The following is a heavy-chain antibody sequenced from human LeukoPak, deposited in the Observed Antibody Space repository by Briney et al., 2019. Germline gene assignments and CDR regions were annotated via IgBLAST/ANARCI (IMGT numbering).Heavy chain of an antibody. D-gene: IGHD5-12*01. CDR1: GGSISSSSYY. CDR3: ARDLNSGYGY. CDR2: IYYSGST. V-gene: IGHV4-39*07. J-gene: IGHJ4*02. Sequence: SETLSLTCTVSGGSISSSSYYWGWIRQPPGKGLEWIGSIYYSGSTYYNPSLKSRVTISVDTSKNQFSLKLSSVAAADTAVYYCARDLNSGYGYWGQGTLVTVSS.